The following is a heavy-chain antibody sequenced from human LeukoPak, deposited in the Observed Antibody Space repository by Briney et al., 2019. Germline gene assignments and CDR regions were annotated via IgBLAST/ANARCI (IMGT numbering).Heavy chain of an antibody. V-gene: IGHV1-18*01. CDR1: GYTFTSYG. Sequence: ASVKVSCKASGYTFTSYGISWVRQAPGQGLEWMGWISAYNSNTNYAQKLQGRVTMTTDTSTSTAYMELRSLRSDDTAVYYCAREASLVVPAARGWFDPWGQGTLVTVSS. D-gene: IGHD2-2*01. CDR2: ISAYNSNT. J-gene: IGHJ5*02. CDR3: AREASLVVPAARGWFDP.